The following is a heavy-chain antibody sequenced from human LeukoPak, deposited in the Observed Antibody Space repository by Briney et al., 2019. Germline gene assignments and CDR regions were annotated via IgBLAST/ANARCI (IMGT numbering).Heavy chain of an antibody. CDR2: IWRSGST. J-gene: IGHJ4*02. CDR3: ARQPLRYCSSTSCYPRFDY. Sequence: SETLSLTCTVSGGSVSSSTWSWIRQPPGKRLEWIGYIWRSGSTNYNPSLKSRVTISSDTSNSQISLELRSVTAADTAVYYCARQPLRYCSSTSCYPRFDYWGQGTLVTVSS. V-gene: IGHV4-59*02. D-gene: IGHD2-2*01. CDR1: GGSVSSST.